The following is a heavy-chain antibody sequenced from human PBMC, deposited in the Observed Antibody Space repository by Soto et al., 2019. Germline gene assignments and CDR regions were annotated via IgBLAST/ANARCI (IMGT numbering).Heavy chain of an antibody. Sequence: EVQLLESGGGLVQPGGSLRLSCAASGFTFSSYAMSWVRQAPGKGLEWVSAISGSGGSTYYADSVKGRFTISRENSKNTLYLQMNSLRAEDTAVYYCAKVLRFPGSLEWYFDYWGQGTLVTVSS. D-gene: IGHD3-3*01. CDR1: GFTFSSYA. CDR2: ISGSGGST. J-gene: IGHJ4*02. CDR3: AKVLRFPGSLEWYFDY. V-gene: IGHV3-23*01.